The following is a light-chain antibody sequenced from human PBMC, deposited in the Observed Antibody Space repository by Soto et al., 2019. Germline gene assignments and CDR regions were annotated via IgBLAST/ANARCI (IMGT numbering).Light chain of an antibody. J-gene: IGKJ1*01. CDR2: DAS. CDR1: QSISSW. CDR3: QKYNSYST. Sequence: DIQMTQSPSTLSASVGDRVTITCRASQSISSWLAWYQQKPGKAPKLLIYDASSLESGVPSRFSGSGSGTEFTLTISSLQPDDFATYYCQKYNSYSTFGQGTKLDIK. V-gene: IGKV1-5*01.